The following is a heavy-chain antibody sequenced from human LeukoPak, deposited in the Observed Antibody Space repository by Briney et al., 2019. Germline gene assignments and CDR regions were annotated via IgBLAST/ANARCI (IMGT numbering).Heavy chain of an antibody. CDR3: ATTDSSGYWGAFDI. J-gene: IGHJ3*02. Sequence: ASVKVSCKVSGYTLTELSMHRVRQAPGKGLEWMGGFDPEDGETIYAQKFQGRVTMTEDTSTDTAYMELSSLRSEDTAVYYCATTDSSGYWGAFDIWGQGTMVTVSS. CDR2: FDPEDGET. V-gene: IGHV1-24*01. CDR1: GYTLTELS. D-gene: IGHD3-22*01.